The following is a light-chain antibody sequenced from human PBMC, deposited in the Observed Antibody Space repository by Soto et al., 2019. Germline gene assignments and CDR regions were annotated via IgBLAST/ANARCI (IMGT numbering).Light chain of an antibody. CDR1: SSDVGRYEY. CDR2: DVT. CDR3: CSYAGSYTYVI. Sequence: QSALTQPRSVSGSPRQAVTISCTGTSSDVGRYEYVSWYQQHPGKAPKLVISDVTKRPSGVPDRFSGSKSGNTASLTISGLQPEDEADYYCCSYAGSYTYVIFGGGTKVTVL. V-gene: IGLV2-11*01. J-gene: IGLJ2*01.